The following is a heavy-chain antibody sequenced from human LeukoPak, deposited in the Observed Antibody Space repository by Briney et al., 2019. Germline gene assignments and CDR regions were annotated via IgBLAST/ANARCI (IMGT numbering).Heavy chain of an antibody. D-gene: IGHD3-9*01. J-gene: IGHJ4*02. Sequence: GGSLRLSCAASGFTFSSYWMSWVRQAPGKGLEWVANIKQDGSEKYYVDSVKGRFTISRDNAKNSLYLQMNSLRAEDTAVYYCATDILTGTFDYWGQGTLVTVSS. CDR1: GFTFSSYW. CDR2: IKQDGSEK. V-gene: IGHV3-7*01. CDR3: ATDILTGTFDY.